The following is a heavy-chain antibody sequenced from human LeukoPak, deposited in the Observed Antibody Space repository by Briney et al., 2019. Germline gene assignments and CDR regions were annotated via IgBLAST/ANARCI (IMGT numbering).Heavy chain of an antibody. CDR1: GGSISSGY. J-gene: IGHJ5*02. D-gene: IGHD2-8*02. V-gene: IGHV4-59*01. CDR3: AGGSGASWFDP. Sequence: SETLSLTCSVSGGSISSGYWSWIRQPPGKGLEWIAYIYNSGRSSYNPSLKSRVTISLDTSKNQFSLKLSSVTAADTAVYYCAGGSGASWFDPWGQGTLVTVSS. CDR2: IYNSGRS.